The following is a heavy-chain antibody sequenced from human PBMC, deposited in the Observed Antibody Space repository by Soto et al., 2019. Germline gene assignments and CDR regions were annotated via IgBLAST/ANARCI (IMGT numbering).Heavy chain of an antibody. CDR2: LYCSGGGI. Sequence: RGCLRLSSAASGCSFSDYAMIWVRQAPGKGLEWVSCLYCSGGGIHYADSVKCRFTISTDNYANWVYLQMNSLRVEDTAIYYCATDAVSRHVVWLPHXWGQVTLFTFS. CDR1: GCSFSDYA. V-gene: IGHV3-23*01. J-gene: IGHJ1*01. D-gene: IGHD5-12*01. CDR3: ATDAVSRHVVWLPHX.